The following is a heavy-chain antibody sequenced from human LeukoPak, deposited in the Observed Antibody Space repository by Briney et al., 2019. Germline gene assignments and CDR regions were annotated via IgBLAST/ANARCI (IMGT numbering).Heavy chain of an antibody. CDR3: ASRDNDSSGSLTFDI. CDR2: IYSGGST. CDR1: GFTLSSYA. Sequence: GGSLRLSCAASGFTLSSYAMTWVRQAPGKGLEWVSVIYSGGSTYYADSVKGRFTISRDNSKNTLYLQMNSLRAEDTAVYYCASRDNDSSGSLTFDIWGQGTMVTVSS. V-gene: IGHV3-53*01. J-gene: IGHJ3*02. D-gene: IGHD3-22*01.